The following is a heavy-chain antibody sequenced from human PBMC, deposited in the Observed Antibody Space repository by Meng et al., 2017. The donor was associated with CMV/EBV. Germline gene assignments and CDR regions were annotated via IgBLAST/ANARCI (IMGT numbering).Heavy chain of an antibody. V-gene: IGHV3-21*01. CDR1: GFTFSSYS. D-gene: IGHD5-24*01. J-gene: IGHJ6*02. CDR3: ARAASGGSERWDYYYYGMDV. Sequence: GGSLRLSCEASGFTFSSYSMNWVRKAPGKGLEWVSSISSSSYIYYADSVKGRFTISRDNAKNSLYLQMNSLRAEDTAVYYCARAASGGSERWDYYYYGMDVWGQGTTVTVSS. CDR2: ISSSSYI.